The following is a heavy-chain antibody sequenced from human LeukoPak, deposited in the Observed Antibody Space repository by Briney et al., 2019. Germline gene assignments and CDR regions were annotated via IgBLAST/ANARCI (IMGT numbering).Heavy chain of an antibody. V-gene: IGHV4-59*01. CDR3: ARDRLRGVYFDY. D-gene: IGHD3-10*01. CDR1: GGSISSYY. CDR2: IYYSGST. Sequence: SETLSLTCTVSGGSISSYYWSWIRQPPGKGLEWIGYIYYSGSTNYNHSLKSRVTISVDTSKNQFSLKLSSVTAADTAVYYCARDRLRGVYFDYWGQGTLVTVSS. J-gene: IGHJ4*02.